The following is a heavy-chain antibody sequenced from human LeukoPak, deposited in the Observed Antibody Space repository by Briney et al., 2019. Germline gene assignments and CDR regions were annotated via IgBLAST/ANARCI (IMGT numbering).Heavy chain of an antibody. CDR1: GYTFTSYG. Sequence: GASVKVSCKASGYTFTSYGISWVRQAPGQGLEWMGWISAYNGNTNYAQKLQGRVTMTTDTSTSTAYMELRSLRSDDTAVYYCARDPSGVVPAAMPPDYWGQGTLVTVSS. J-gene: IGHJ4*02. D-gene: IGHD2-2*01. CDR2: ISAYNGNT. CDR3: ARDPSGVVPAAMPPDY. V-gene: IGHV1-18*01.